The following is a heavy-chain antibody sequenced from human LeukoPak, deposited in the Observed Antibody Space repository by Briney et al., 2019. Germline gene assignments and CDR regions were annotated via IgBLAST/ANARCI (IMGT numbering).Heavy chain of an antibody. J-gene: IGHJ6*02. Sequence: GGSLRLSCAASGFTFGNYWMSWVRQAPGKGLEWVSGISWNSGSIGYADSVKGRFTISRDNAKNSLYLQMNSLRAEDTALYYCAKDTSRFLEWLAHYGMDVWGQGTTVTVSS. V-gene: IGHV3-9*01. CDR1: GFTFGNYW. CDR3: AKDTSRFLEWLAHYGMDV. D-gene: IGHD3-3*01. CDR2: ISWNSGSI.